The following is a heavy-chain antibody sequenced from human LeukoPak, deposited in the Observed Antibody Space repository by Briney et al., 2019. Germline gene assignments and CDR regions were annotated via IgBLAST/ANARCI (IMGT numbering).Heavy chain of an antibody. CDR1: GFTFNTYA. J-gene: IGHJ3*02. CDR3: AKGADSGGWLLDAFDI. V-gene: IGHV3-23*01. Sequence: GGSLRLSCAASGFTFNTYAMSWVRQAPGKGLEGVSTISGNGGSTDYADSVKGRFTIPRDNSKNTLYLQMNSLRAEDTAVYYCAKGADSGGWLLDAFDIGGQGTMVTVSS. CDR2: ISGNGGST. D-gene: IGHD6-19*01.